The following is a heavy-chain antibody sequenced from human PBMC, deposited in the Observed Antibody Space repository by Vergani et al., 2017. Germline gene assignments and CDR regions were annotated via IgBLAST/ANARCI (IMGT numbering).Heavy chain of an antibody. CDR2: LGPDNGNM. CDR3: ARAYGRYDWFDY. D-gene: IGHD1-20*01. Sequence: LLVQSGSEVKNPGASVRVTCKASGYNFANYGIAWVRQAPGQGLEWMGWLGPDNGNMKYAQKFQGRLTMTTDTSTNTAFLELRSLRSEDTAVYYCARAYGRYDWFDYWGQRTLVTVSS. J-gene: IGHJ4*01. V-gene: IGHV1-18*01. CDR1: GYNFANYG.